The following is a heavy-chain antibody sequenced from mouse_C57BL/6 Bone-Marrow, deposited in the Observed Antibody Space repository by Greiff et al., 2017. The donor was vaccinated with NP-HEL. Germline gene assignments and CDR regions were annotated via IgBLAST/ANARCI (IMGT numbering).Heavy chain of an antibody. J-gene: IGHJ1*03. V-gene: IGHV1-15*01. Sequence: QVQLQQSGAELVRPGASVTLSCKASGYTFTDYEMHWVKQTPVHGLEWIGAIDPETGGTAYNQKFKGKAILTADKSSSTAYMELRSLTSEDSAVYYCTRRRLYWYFDVWGTGTTVTVSS. CDR2: IDPETGGT. CDR3: TRRRLYWYFDV. CDR1: GYTFTDYE.